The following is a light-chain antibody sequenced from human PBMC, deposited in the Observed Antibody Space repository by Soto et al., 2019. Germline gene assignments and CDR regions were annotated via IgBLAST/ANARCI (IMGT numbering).Light chain of an antibody. J-gene: IGLJ3*02. CDR1: SSNIGSNY. CDR2: RNN. CDR3: AAWDDSLSGRV. Sequence: QSVLTQPPSASGTPGQRVTISCSGSSSNIGSNYVFWYQQLPGTAPKLLIYRNNQRPSGVPDRFSVSKSGTSASLAISGLGSEDEAEYYCAAWDDSLSGRVFGGGTKLTVL. V-gene: IGLV1-47*01.